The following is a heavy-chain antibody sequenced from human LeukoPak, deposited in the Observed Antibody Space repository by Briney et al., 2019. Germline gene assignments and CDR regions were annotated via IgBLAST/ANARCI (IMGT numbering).Heavy chain of an antibody. D-gene: IGHD5-12*01. CDR2: ISGSGGST. V-gene: IGHV3-23*01. CDR3: AKDLLSLIALRLFDY. CDR1: GFTFSSYA. J-gene: IGHJ4*02. Sequence: GGSLRLSCAASGFTFSSYAMSWVRQAPGKGLEWVSAISGSGGSTYYADSVKGRFTISRDNSKNTLYLQMNSLRAEDTAVYYCAKDLLSLIALRLFDYWGQGTLVTVSS.